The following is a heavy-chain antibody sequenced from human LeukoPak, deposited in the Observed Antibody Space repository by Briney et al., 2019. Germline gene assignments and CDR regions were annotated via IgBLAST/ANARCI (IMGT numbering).Heavy chain of an antibody. Sequence: GGSLRLSCAASGFTFSSYWMSWVRQAPGKGLEWVANIKQDGSGKYYVDSVKGRFTISRDNSKNTLYLQMNSLRAEDTAVYYCAKRYSSSWYYFDYWGQGTLVTVSS. D-gene: IGHD6-13*01. J-gene: IGHJ4*02. CDR3: AKRYSSSWYYFDY. CDR2: IKQDGSGK. CDR1: GFTFSSYW. V-gene: IGHV3-7*01.